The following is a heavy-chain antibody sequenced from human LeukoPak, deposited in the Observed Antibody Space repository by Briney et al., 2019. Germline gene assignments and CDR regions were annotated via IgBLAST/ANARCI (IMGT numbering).Heavy chain of an antibody. V-gene: IGHV1-18*01. CDR2: ISAYNGNT. J-gene: IGHJ5*02. CDR3: ARSELRYFDWLLMNNWFDP. CDR1: GYTFTSYG. D-gene: IGHD3-9*01. Sequence: ASVKVSCKASGYTFTSYGISWVRQVPGQGLEWMGWISAYNGNTNYAQKLQGRVTMTTDTSTSTAYMELRSLRSDDTAVYYCARSELRYFDWLLMNNWFDPWGQGTLVTVSS.